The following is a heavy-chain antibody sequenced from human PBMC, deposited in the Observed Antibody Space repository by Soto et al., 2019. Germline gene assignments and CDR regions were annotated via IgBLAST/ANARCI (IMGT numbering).Heavy chain of an antibody. D-gene: IGHD4-17*01. CDR2: ISGSGDST. Sequence: GGSLRLSCAASGFTFYSYAMTWVRQAPGKALEWVSTISGSGDSTYYADSVKGRFSISRDNYKNTVSLQMNSLRAENTAVYFCARVWERTVTTRNYFYGIDVWGRGTTVTVSS. V-gene: IGHV3-23*01. CDR1: GFTFYSYA. CDR3: ARVWERTVTTRNYFYGIDV. J-gene: IGHJ6*02.